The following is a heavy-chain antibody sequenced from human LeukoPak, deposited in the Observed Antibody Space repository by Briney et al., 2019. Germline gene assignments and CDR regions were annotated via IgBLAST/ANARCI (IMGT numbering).Heavy chain of an antibody. CDR1: GYTFTSYG. J-gene: IGHJ4*02. V-gene: IGHV1-18*01. D-gene: IGHD2/OR15-2a*01. Sequence: ASVKVSCKASGYTFTSYGISWVRQAPGQGLEWMGWISVYNGDTNYAQKFRDRVIMTTDTSTSTAYMELRSLSSDDTAMYYCTRGIKSTPNYYWGQGTLVTVSS. CDR2: ISVYNGDT. CDR3: TRGIKSTPNYY.